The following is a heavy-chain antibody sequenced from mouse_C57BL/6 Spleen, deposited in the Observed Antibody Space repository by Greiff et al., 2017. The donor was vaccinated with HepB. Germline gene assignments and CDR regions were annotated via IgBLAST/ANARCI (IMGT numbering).Heavy chain of an antibody. D-gene: IGHD1-1*01. J-gene: IGHJ4*01. V-gene: IGHV1-55*01. CDR1: GYTFTSYW. CDR2: IYPGSGST. Sequence: VQLQQSGAELVKPGASVKMSCKASGYTFTSYWITWVKQRPGQGLEWIGDIYPGSGSTNYNEKFKSKATLTVDTSSSTAYMQLSSLTSEDSAVYYCARDGSTVVAQGAMDYWGQGTSVTVSS. CDR3: ARDGSTVVAQGAMDY.